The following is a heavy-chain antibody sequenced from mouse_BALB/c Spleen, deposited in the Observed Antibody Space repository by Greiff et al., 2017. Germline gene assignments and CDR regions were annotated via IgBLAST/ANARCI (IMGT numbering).Heavy chain of an antibody. CDR1: GYAFTNYL. J-gene: IGHJ2*01. V-gene: IGHV1-54*03. Sequence: VQLQQSGAELVRPGTSVKVSCKASGYAFTNYLIEWVKQRPGQGLEWIGVINPGSGGTNYNEKFKGKATLTADKSSSTAYMQLSSLTSDDSAVYCCARSGNYFDYWGQGTTLTVSS. D-gene: IGHD1-1*01. CDR3: ARSGNYFDY. CDR2: INPGSGGT.